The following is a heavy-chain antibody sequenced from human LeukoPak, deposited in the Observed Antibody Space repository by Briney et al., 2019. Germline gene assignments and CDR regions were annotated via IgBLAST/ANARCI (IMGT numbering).Heavy chain of an antibody. V-gene: IGHV1-18*01. Sequence: GASVTVSCKASGYAFTSYGISWVRQAPGQGLEWMGWISAYNGNTNYAQKLQGRVTMTTDTSTSTAYMELRSLRSDDTAVYYCARARAAAGTAWFDPWGQGTLVTVSS. CDR2: ISAYNGNT. D-gene: IGHD6-13*01. CDR3: ARARAAAGTAWFDP. CDR1: GYAFTSYG. J-gene: IGHJ5*02.